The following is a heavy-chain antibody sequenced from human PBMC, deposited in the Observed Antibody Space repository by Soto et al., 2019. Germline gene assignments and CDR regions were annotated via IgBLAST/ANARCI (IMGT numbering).Heavy chain of an antibody. V-gene: IGHV4-4*08. Sequence: QVHLQESGPGLVKPSETLSLTCAVSSASLDSDNWSWIRQPPGKGLEWIGYIYPNGRTNYNPSLRGRVAXXXXXXXXXXXXXXXXXXXXXXXXXXXXXMRGLGEISPFFDQWGQGTLVTVSS. J-gene: IGHJ4*01. CDR3: XXMRGLGEISPFFDQ. D-gene: IGHD3-16*02. CDR1: SASLDSDN. CDR2: IYPNGRT.